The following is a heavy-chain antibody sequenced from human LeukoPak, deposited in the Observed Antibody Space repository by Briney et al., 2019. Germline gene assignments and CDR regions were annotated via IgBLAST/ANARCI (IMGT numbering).Heavy chain of an antibody. Sequence: SETLSLTRAVSGDSFSSHYWTWIRQPPGKGLEWIGYISYIGSTNYNPSLKSRVTISIDTSKNQFSLKLSSVTAADTAVYFCARDLVTVTKGLDMWGQGTMVSVSS. J-gene: IGHJ3*02. D-gene: IGHD4-17*01. CDR3: ARDLVTVTKGLDM. V-gene: IGHV4-59*11. CDR1: GDSFSSHY. CDR2: ISYIGST.